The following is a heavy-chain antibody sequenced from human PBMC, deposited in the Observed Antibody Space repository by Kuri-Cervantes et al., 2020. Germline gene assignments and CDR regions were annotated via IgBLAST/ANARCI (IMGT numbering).Heavy chain of an antibody. D-gene: IGHD3-9*01. V-gene: IGHV1-24*01. CDR1: GYTLTELS. CDR2: LDPEDGET. Sequence: ASVKVSCKVSGYTLTELSMHWVRQAPGKGLEWMGGLDPEDGETIYAQKFQGRVTMTEDTSTDTAYMELSSLRSEDTAVYYCATGDDILTGYQPYYYYYGMDVWGQGTTVTVSS. CDR3: ATGDDILTGYQPYYYYYGMDV. J-gene: IGHJ6*02.